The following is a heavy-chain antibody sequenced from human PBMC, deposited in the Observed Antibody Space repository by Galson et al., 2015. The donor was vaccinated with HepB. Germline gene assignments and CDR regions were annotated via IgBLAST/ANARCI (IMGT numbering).Heavy chain of an antibody. CDR1: GFTFSSYG. Sequence: SLRLSCAASGFTFSSYGMHWVRQAPGKGLEWVAVISYDGSNKYYADSVKGRFTISRDNSKNTLYLQMNSLRAENTAVYYCAKGGNSVAFYYYYGMDVWGQGTTVTVSS. CDR3: AKGGNSVAFYYYYGMDV. CDR2: ISYDGSNK. D-gene: IGHD4-23*01. J-gene: IGHJ6*02. V-gene: IGHV3-30*18.